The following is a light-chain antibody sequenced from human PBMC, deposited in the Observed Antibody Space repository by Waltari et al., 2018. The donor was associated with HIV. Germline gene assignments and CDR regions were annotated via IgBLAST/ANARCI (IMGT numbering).Light chain of an antibody. Sequence: QSVLTQAPSVSGAPGQRVTISCTGSSPNIGAGYDVHWYQQHPGTAPKLLIFGSRNRPSGVPDRFSASTSGTSASLAITGLQAEDEADYFCQSYDNSLTGSLFGGGTKLTVL. CDR2: GSR. V-gene: IGLV1-40*01. CDR1: SPNIGAGYD. CDR3: QSYDNSLTGSL. J-gene: IGLJ2*01.